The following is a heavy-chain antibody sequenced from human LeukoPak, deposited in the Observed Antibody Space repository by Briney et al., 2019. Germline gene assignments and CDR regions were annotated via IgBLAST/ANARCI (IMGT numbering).Heavy chain of an antibody. Sequence: PGGSLRLSCAASGFTFDGYAMHWVRHAPGKGLEWVSGISWNSGSIGYADSVKGRFTISRDNAKNSLYLQMNSLRAEDTALYYCAKDSLGDYSNGNFDYWGQGTLVTVSS. CDR2: ISWNSGSI. CDR1: GFTFDGYA. CDR3: AKDSLGDYSNGNFDY. V-gene: IGHV3-9*01. D-gene: IGHD4-17*01. J-gene: IGHJ4*02.